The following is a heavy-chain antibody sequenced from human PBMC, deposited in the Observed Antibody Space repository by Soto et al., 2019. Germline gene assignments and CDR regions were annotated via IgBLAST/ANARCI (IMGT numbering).Heavy chain of an antibody. D-gene: IGHD3-22*01. CDR2: IIPIFGTA. J-gene: IGHJ4*02. V-gene: IGHV1-69*13. CDR3: ASPIHSSGYPYGSFDY. CDR1: GGTFSSYA. Sequence: ASVKVSCKASGGTFSSYAISWVRQAPGQGLEWMGGIIPIFGTANYAQKFQGRVTITADESTSTAYMELSSLRSEDTAVYYCASPIHSSGYPYGSFDYWGQGTLVTVSS.